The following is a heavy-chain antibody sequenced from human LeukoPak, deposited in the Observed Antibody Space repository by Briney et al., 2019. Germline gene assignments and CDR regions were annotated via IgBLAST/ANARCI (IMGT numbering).Heavy chain of an antibody. CDR3: ARVGHSGGGDMDV. Sequence: GGSLRLSCAASGFTFSSCWMHWVRQAPGKGLVWVSRINSDGSSTYYADSVKGRFTISRDNAKNTLYVQMNSLSAEDTAVYYCARVGHSGGGDMDVWGQGTTVTVSS. V-gene: IGHV3-74*01. D-gene: IGHD6-13*01. CDR1: GFTFSSCW. CDR2: INSDGSST. J-gene: IGHJ6*02.